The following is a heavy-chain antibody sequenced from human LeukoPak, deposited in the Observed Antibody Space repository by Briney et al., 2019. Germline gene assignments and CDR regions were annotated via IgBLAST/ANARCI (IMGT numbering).Heavy chain of an antibody. CDR2: IKKDGSEK. J-gene: IGHJ3*02. CDR3: ARDLIIWGASLLGAFDI. D-gene: IGHD3-16*01. V-gene: IGHV3-7*01. Sequence: GGSLRLSCAASGFTFSSYSMNWVRQAPGKGLEWVANIKKDGSEKKYVDSVKGRFTISRDNAKNSLYLQMNSLRAEDTAVYYCARDLIIWGASLLGAFDIWGQGTMVTVSS. CDR1: GFTFSSYS.